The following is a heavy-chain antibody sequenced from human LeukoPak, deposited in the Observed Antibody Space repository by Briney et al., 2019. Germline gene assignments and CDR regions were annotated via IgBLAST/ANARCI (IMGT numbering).Heavy chain of an antibody. CDR2: INHSGST. D-gene: IGHD6-19*01. Sequence: SETLSLTCAVYGGSFSGYYWSWIRQPPGKGLEWIGEINHSGSTNYNPSLKSRVTISVDTSKNQLSLKLSSVTAADTAVYYCARSYSSGPLLDWGQGTLVTVSS. V-gene: IGHV4-34*01. CDR3: ARSYSSGPLLD. CDR1: GGSFSGYY. J-gene: IGHJ4*02.